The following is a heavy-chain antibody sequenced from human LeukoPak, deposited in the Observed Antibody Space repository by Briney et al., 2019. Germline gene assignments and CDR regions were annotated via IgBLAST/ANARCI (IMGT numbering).Heavy chain of an antibody. CDR2: IYYSGST. CDR3: ARPADYDILTGYYPPGWFDP. D-gene: IGHD3-9*01. Sequence: SETLSLTCTVSGGSISSSSYYWGWIRQPPGKGLEWIGSIYYSGSTYYNPSLKSRVTISVDTSKNQFSLKLSSVTAADTAVYYCARPADYDILTGYYPPGWFDPWGQGTLVTVSS. V-gene: IGHV4-39*07. J-gene: IGHJ5*02. CDR1: GGSISSSSYY.